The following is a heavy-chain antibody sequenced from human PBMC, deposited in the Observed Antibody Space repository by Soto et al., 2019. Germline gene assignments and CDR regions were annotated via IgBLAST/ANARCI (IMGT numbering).Heavy chain of an antibody. CDR2: ISDSGTGT. D-gene: IGHD3-22*01. J-gene: IGHJ3*02. CDR3: AKDHTVVIRDAFDI. Sequence: EVQILESGGGLVQPGGSLRLYCAASGFTFSSYAMSWVRQAPGKGLAWVSGISDSGTGTYYADSVKGRFTISRDNSKNTVYLQMKSLRAEDTAVYYCAKDHTVVIRDAFDIWGQGTMVNVSS. CDR1: GFTFSSYA. V-gene: IGHV3-23*01.